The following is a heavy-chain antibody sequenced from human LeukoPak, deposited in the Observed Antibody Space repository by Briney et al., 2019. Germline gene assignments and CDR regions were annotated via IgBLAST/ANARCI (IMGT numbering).Heavy chain of an antibody. CDR3: AGKFGELWGWFDP. CDR1: GFTFTMFS. Sequence: PGGSLRLSCAASGFTFTMFSMNWLRQAPGKGLEWIAFIRGRSDTTYYADSVKGRFTISRDNAKNSLYLQMNSLRAEDTAVYYCAGKFGELWGWFDPWGQGTLVTVSS. V-gene: IGHV3-48*04. J-gene: IGHJ5*02. CDR2: IRGRSDTT. D-gene: IGHD3-10*01.